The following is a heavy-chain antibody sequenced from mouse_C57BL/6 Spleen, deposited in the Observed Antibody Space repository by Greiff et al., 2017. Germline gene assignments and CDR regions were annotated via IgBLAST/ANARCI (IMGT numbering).Heavy chain of an antibody. J-gene: IGHJ3*01. V-gene: IGHV14-4*01. Sequence: EVKLMESGAELVRPGASVKLSCTASGFNIKDDYMHWVKQRPEQGLEWIGWIDPENGDTEYASKFQGKATITADTSSNTAYLQLSSLTSEDNAGAYYTTGGLYSKAYWGQGTLVTVSA. CDR1: GFNIKDDY. CDR2: IDPENGDT. D-gene: IGHD2-5*01. CDR3: TTGGLYSKAY.